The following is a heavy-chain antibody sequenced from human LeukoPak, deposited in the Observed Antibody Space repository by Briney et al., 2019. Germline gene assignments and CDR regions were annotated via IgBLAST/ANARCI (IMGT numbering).Heavy chain of an antibody. CDR1: GFTFSSYG. D-gene: IGHD2-2*01. Sequence: QAGGSLRLSCAASGFTFSSYGMHWVRQAPGKGLEWVAFIRYDGSNKYYADSVKGRFTISRDNSKNTLYLQMNSLRAEDTAVYYCAKDRFVVVVPAAILDYWGQGTLVTVSS. CDR3: AKDRFVVVVPAAILDY. J-gene: IGHJ4*02. CDR2: IRYDGSNK. V-gene: IGHV3-30*02.